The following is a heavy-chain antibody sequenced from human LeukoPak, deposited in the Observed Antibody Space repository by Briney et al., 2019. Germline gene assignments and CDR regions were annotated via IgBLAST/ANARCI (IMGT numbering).Heavy chain of an antibody. CDR2: INSDGSNI. V-gene: IGHV3-74*03. CDR3: VRKYPGYNGMDV. CDR1: GFTFSSYF. Sequence: GGSLRLSCAASGFTFSSYFMHWVRQVPGKGLVWVSRINSDGSNIVYADSVKGRFTISRDNAENTLYLQMNSLRAEDTAVYYCVRKYPGYNGMDVWGQGTTVTVSS. D-gene: IGHD1-1*01. J-gene: IGHJ6*02.